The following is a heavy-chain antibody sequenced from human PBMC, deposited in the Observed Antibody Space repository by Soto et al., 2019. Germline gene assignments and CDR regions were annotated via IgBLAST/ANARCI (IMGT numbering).Heavy chain of an antibody. CDR1: RFTFDNFG. Sequence: GGSLRLSCVASRFTFDNFGMHWVRQAPGKGLEWLAVISGDGVNKFFADSVKGRFTISRDDSKNTLYLQMNNLRAEDTAVYYCARENYYDSSGYYYNWFDPWGQGTLVTVSS. V-gene: IGHV3-30*03. D-gene: IGHD3-22*01. CDR3: ARENYYDSSGYYYNWFDP. CDR2: ISGDGVNK. J-gene: IGHJ5*02.